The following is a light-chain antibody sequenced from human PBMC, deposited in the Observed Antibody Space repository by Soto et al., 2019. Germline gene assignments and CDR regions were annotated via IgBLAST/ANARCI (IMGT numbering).Light chain of an antibody. J-gene: IGLJ1*01. CDR2: NVN. CDR3: CSYTSSATYV. V-gene: IGLV2-18*02. Sequence: QSVLIQPPSLSGCPGRSVPISCTGTSSDVGSYDCVSCYQQHPGTVPKPMTYNVNTRPSGVPDRFSGSKSCNTASTTISGLQAEDEADSSCCSYTSSATYVFGTGPKVIV. CDR1: SSDVGSYDC.